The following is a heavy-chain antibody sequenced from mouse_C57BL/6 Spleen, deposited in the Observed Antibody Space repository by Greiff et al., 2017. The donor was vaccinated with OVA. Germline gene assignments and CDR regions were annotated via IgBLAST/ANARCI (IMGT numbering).Heavy chain of an antibody. V-gene: IGHV1-82*01. D-gene: IGHD2-4*01. CDR2: IYPGDGDT. CDR3: ARRIYYDFYFDY. J-gene: IGHJ2*01. Sequence: VQLQQSGPELVKPGASVKISCKASGYAFSSSWMNWVKQRPGKGLEWIGRIYPGDGDTNYNGKFKGKATLTADKSSSTAYMQLSSLTSEDSAVYVCARRIYYDFYFDYWGQGTTLTVSS. CDR1: GYAFSSSW.